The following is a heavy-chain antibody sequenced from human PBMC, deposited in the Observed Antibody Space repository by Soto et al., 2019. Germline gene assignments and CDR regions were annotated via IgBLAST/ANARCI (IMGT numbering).Heavy chain of an antibody. J-gene: IGHJ6*02. V-gene: IGHV3-48*02. D-gene: IGHD3-3*01. CDR3: ARLYYDYV. CDR1: GFTFGTYS. CDR2: ISYDSDTI. Sequence: GGSLRLSCAGSGFTFGTYSMNWVRQAAGKGLEWIAYISYDSDTIQYADSVKGRFTISRDNAKNSLYLQTNSLRDEDTAVYYCARLYYDYVWGQGTTVTVSS.